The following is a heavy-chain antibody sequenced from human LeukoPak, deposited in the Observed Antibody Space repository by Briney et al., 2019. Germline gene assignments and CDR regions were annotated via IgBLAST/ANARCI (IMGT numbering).Heavy chain of an antibody. V-gene: IGHV3-30*04. CDR1: GFTFSTHT. J-gene: IGHJ4*02. D-gene: IGHD5/OR15-5a*01. Sequence: GGSLRLSCAPSGFTFSTHTMHWVRQAPGKGLEWVAVIESDGRNKYYAESVRGRFTISRDNSRNTLYLQLDSLRSEDTAVYYCVSQSTGLDYWGQGTLVTVSS. CDR2: IESDGRNK. CDR3: VSQSTGLDY.